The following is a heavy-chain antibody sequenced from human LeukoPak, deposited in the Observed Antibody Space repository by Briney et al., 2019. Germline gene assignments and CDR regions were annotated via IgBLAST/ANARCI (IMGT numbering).Heavy chain of an antibody. Sequence: SQTLSLTCTVSGGSISSGDYYWSWIRQPPGKGLEWIGCIYYSGSTYSNPSLKSRVTISVDTAKNQFSLKLSSVTAADTAVYYCARTPSGFPIAYWGQGPLVTVSS. CDR3: ARTPSGFPIAY. CDR1: GGSISSGDYY. D-gene: IGHD3-22*01. J-gene: IGHJ4*02. V-gene: IGHV4-30-4*01. CDR2: IYYSGST.